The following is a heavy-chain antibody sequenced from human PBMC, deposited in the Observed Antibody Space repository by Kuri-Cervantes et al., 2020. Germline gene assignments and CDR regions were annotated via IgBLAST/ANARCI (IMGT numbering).Heavy chain of an antibody. Sequence: ASVKVSCKASGYTFTSYDINWVRQATGQGLEWMGWMNPNSGNTGYAQKFQGRVTMTRNTSISTAYMELSSLRSEDTAVYYCARGAYGSGSYYLVMGLDYWAREPWSPSPQ. CDR3: ARGAYGSGSYYLVMGLDY. D-gene: IGHD3-10*01. CDR2: MNPNSGNT. V-gene: IGHV1-8*01. CDR1: GYTFTSYD. J-gene: IGHJ4*02.